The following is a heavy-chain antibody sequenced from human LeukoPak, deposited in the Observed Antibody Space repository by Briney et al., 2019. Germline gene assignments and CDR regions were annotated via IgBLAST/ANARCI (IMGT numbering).Heavy chain of an antibody. V-gene: IGHV1-18*01. D-gene: IGHD3-9*01. J-gene: IGHJ4*02. CDR3: ARVDILTGYYFFDS. Sequence: ASVTVSCKASGYTFTSYGISWVRQAPGQGLEWMGWISSNDGNTYYVQNFQGRVTMTTDTSTSTAYMELRSLRSDDTAVYYCARVDILTGYYFFDSWGQGTLVTVSS. CDR2: ISSNDGNT. CDR1: GYTFTSYG.